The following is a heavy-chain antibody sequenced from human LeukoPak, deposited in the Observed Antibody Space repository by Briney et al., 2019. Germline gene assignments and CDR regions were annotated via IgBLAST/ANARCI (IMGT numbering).Heavy chain of an antibody. D-gene: IGHD2-2*01. Sequence: GRSLRLSCAASGFTFSSYAMHWVRQAPGKGLEWVAVISYDGSNKYYADSVKGRFTISRDNSKNTLYLQMNSLRAEDTAVYYCARDIQPDIVVVPAASSFDYWGQGTLVTVSS. CDR3: ARDIQPDIVVVPAASSFDY. J-gene: IGHJ4*02. CDR1: GFTFSSYA. V-gene: IGHV3-30-3*01. CDR2: ISYDGSNK.